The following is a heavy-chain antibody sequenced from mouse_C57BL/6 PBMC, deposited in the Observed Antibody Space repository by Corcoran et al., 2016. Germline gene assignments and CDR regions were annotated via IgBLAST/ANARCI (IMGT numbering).Heavy chain of an antibody. CDR1: GYTFTSYG. V-gene: IGHV1-81*01. D-gene: IGHD2-4*01. J-gene: IGHJ2*01. Sequence: QVQLQQSGAELARPGASVKLSCKASGYTFTSYGISWVKQRTGQGLEWIGEIYPRSGNTYYNEKFKGKATLTADKSSSTAYMELRSLTSEDSAVYFCAREEGYGYDYDGLFDYWGQGTTLTVSS. CDR2: IYPRSGNT. CDR3: AREEGYGYDYDGLFDY.